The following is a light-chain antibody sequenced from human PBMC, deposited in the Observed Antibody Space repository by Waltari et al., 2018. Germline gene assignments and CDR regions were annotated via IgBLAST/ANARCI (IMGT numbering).Light chain of an antibody. CDR1: QNISNW. CDR3: QQYFLYWT. J-gene: IGKJ1*01. CDR2: RAS. V-gene: IGKV1-5*03. Sequence: IQMTQSPSTLSASVGDTVTITCRPSQNISNWLAWYQQKPGKAPDLLISRASNLETGVPSRFSGSGSGTEFVLTISSLQPEDFATYYCQQYFLYWTFGQGTKV.